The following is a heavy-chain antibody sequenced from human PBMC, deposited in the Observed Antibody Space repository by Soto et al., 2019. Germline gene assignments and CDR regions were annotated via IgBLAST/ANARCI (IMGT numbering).Heavy chain of an antibody. D-gene: IGHD2-15*01. CDR2: IIPIFGTA. V-gene: IGHV1-69*12. J-gene: IGHJ6*02. Sequence: QVQLVQSGAEVKKPGSSVKVSCKASGGTFSSYAISWVRQAPGQGLEWMGGIIPIFGTANYAQKFQGRVTITADESTSTAYMELSSLRSEDTAVYYCARDLDCSGGSCYDPQYYYYGMDVWGQGTTVTVSS. CDR3: ARDLDCSGGSCYDPQYYYYGMDV. CDR1: GGTFSSYA.